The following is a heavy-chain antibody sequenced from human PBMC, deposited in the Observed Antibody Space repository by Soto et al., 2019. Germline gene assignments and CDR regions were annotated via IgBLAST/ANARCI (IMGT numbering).Heavy chain of an antibody. V-gene: IGHV1-69*04. Sequence: ASVKVSCKSFGYSFTSFDFHWVRQASGQGLEWMGRIIPILGIANYAQKFQGRVTITADKSTSTAYMELSSLRSEDTAVYYCARDVHHDILTGYNNWFDPWGQGTLVTVSS. J-gene: IGHJ5*02. CDR2: IIPILGIA. D-gene: IGHD3-9*01. CDR3: ARDVHHDILTGYNNWFDP. CDR1: GYSFTSFD.